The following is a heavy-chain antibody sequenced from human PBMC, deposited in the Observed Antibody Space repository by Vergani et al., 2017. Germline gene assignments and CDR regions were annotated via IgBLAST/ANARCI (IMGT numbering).Heavy chain of an antibody. V-gene: IGHV1-69*04. CDR3: ARDARDAFDI. CDR2: IIPILGIA. J-gene: IGHJ3*02. CDR1: GGTFSSYA. Sequence: QVQLVQSGAEVKKPGASVKVSCKASGGTFSSYAISWVRQAPGQGLEWMGRIIPILGIANYAQQFQGRVTITADKSTSTAYMELSSLSSEDTAVYYCARDARDAFDIWGQGTMVTVSS.